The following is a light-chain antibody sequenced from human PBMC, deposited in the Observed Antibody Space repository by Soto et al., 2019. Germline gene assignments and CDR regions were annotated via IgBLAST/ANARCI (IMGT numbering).Light chain of an antibody. V-gene: IGKV3-20*01. CDR2: GAS. CDR3: QQHGSSPWT. Sequence: EIVLTQSPGTPSLSPGETATLSCRASQSVRGSYLAWYQQKPGQAPRLLIYGASTRATGIPDNFSGSGSGTDFTLTISRLEPEDFAVYYCQQHGSSPWTFGQGTKVEIK. J-gene: IGKJ1*01. CDR1: QSVRGSY.